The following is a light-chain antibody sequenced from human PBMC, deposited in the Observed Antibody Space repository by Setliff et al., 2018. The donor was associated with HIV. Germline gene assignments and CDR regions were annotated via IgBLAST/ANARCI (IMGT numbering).Light chain of an antibody. CDR1: SSTIGSYNL. J-gene: IGLJ1*01. Sequence: QSVLTQPASVSASPGQSITLSCTGTSSTIGSYNLVSWYQQHPGRAPKLIIYEVNKRPSEVSSRFSASKSGNTAYLTISELQADDEADYYCCSYTGDRLLFVFGTGTKVTVL. CDR3: CSYTGDRLLFV. V-gene: IGLV2-23*02. CDR2: EVN.